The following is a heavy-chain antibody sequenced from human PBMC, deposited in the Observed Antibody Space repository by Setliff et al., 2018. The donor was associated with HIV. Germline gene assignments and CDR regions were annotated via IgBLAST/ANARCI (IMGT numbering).Heavy chain of an antibody. CDR3: ARDGPHCITSSCPGAWFDP. J-gene: IGHJ5*02. D-gene: IGHD2-2*01. CDR1: GGSISSYY. Sequence: SETLSLTCTVSGGSISSYYWSWIRQPPGKGLECIGYIYTSGSTNYNPSLKSRVTISVDTSKNQFSLKLSSVTAADTAVYYCARDGPHCITSSCPGAWFDPWGQGTLVTVSS. CDR2: IYTSGST. V-gene: IGHV4-4*08.